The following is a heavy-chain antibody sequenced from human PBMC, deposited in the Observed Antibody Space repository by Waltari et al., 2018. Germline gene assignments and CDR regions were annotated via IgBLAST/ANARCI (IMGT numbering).Heavy chain of an antibody. Sequence: QAQLVESGGGVVQPGRSLRLSCAASGFTFSSYGTHWVRQAPGKGLEWVAVIWYDGSNKYYADSVKGRFTNSRDNSKNTLYLQMNSLRAEDTAVYYCAKSLGSGSYPFDYWGQGTLVTVSS. CDR3: AKSLGSGSYPFDY. CDR2: IWYDGSNK. CDR1: GFTFSSYG. V-gene: IGHV3-33*06. J-gene: IGHJ4*02. D-gene: IGHD3-10*01.